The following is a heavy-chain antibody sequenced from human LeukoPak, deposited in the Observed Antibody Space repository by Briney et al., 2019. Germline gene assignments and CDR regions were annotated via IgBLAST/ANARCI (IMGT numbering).Heavy chain of an antibody. J-gene: IGHJ2*01. Sequence: GGSLRLSCAASGFTFRNYAMNWVRQAPGKGLEWVSRISDSGFTTHYADSVKGRFTISRDDSKNTLYLHMNSLRVEDTAVYYCAKVVYGSFDFWGRGTLVTVSS. CDR3: AKVVYGSFDF. V-gene: IGHV3-23*01. CDR2: ISDSGFTT. D-gene: IGHD2/OR15-2a*01. CDR1: GFTFRNYA.